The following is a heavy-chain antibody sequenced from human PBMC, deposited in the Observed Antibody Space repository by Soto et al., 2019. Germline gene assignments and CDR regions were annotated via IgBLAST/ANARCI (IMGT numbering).Heavy chain of an antibody. D-gene: IGHD3-3*01. CDR1: GFTFDDYA. V-gene: IGHV3-9*01. Sequence: PGGSLRLSCAASGFTFDDYAMHWVRQAPGKGLEWVSGISWNSGSIGYADSVKGRFTISRDNAKNSLYLQMNSLRAEDTALYYCEKDEGYIFWSVYSPNAFNIWAQGKM. CDR3: EKDEGYIFWSVYSPNAFNI. CDR2: ISWNSGSI. J-gene: IGHJ3*02.